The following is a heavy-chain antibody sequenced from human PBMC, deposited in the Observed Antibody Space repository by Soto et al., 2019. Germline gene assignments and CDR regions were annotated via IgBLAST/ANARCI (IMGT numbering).Heavy chain of an antibody. V-gene: IGHV5-10-1*01. CDR2: IDPSDSYT. Sequence: PXVSLKISSTGSGYSFTSYWISWVRQVPGKGLEWMGRIDPSDSYTNYSPSFQGHVTISADKSISTAYLQWSSLKASDTAMYYCARHSIVVVPAAPDPWGQGTLVTVSS. D-gene: IGHD2-2*01. CDR1: GYSFTSYW. J-gene: IGHJ5*02. CDR3: ARHSIVVVPAAPDP.